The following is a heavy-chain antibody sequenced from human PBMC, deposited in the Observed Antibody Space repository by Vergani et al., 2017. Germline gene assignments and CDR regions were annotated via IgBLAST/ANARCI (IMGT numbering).Heavy chain of an antibody. CDR2: INPNSGGT. Sequence: QVQLVQSGAEVKKPGASVKVSCKASGYTFTGYYMHWVRQAPGQGLEWMGWINPNSGGTNYAQKFQGRVTMTRDTSISTAYMELRRLGSDDTAVYYCARNLKRGMPYYFDYWGQGTLVTVSS. J-gene: IGHJ4*02. CDR1: GYTFTGYY. CDR3: ARNLKRGMPYYFDY. D-gene: IGHD2-2*01. V-gene: IGHV1-2*02.